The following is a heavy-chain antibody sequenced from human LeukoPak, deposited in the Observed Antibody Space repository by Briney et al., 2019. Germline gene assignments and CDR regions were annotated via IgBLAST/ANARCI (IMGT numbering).Heavy chain of an antibody. V-gene: IGHV4-59*08. Sequence: SETLSLTCTVSGGSISSYYWSWIRQPPGKGLEGTGYIYYSGSTNYNPSLKSRVTISVDTSKNQFSLKLSSVTAADTAVYYCARHKWLRRNWFDPWGQGTLVTVSS. J-gene: IGHJ5*02. D-gene: IGHD6-19*01. CDR2: IYYSGST. CDR1: GGSISSYY. CDR3: ARHKWLRRNWFDP.